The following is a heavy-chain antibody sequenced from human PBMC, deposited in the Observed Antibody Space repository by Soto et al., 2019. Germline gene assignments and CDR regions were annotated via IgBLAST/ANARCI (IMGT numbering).Heavy chain of an antibody. Sequence: QVQLQESGPGLVKPSETLSLSCSVSGGSISGHYWSWVWQTPVKGLGWIGYMYYSGSTNYYPSLKSRVTISVDTSKNHFSLRLTSVTAADAAVYYCARGPYYDLIWNYYYMDVWGKGTTVTVSS. CDR2: MYYSGST. V-gene: IGHV4-59*08. D-gene: IGHD3-16*01. CDR3: ARGPYYDLIWNYYYMDV. J-gene: IGHJ6*03. CDR1: GGSISGHY.